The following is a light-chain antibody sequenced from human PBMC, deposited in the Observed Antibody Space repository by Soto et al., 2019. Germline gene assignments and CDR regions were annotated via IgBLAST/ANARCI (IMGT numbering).Light chain of an antibody. CDR2: DAS. Sequence: DIQMTQSPSSLSASVGDRVTITCQASQAISNYLNWYQQKPGKAPKLLIYDASNLETGVPSRFSGSGSGTDCTVTISSLQPEDIATYYCQQYDNLLPALTFGGGTKGEIK. V-gene: IGKV1-33*01. CDR1: QAISNY. CDR3: QQYDNLLPALT. J-gene: IGKJ4*01.